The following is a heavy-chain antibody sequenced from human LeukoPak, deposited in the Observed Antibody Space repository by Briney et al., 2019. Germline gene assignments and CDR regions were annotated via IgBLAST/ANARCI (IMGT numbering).Heavy chain of an antibody. V-gene: IGHV6-1*01. CDR1: GFSVCSNSAA. J-gene: IGHJ3*02. CDR3: EREYSGSPGAFDI. Sequence: SQTLSLTCAISGFSVCSNSAAWNWIGQAPSMGLESLSSTYYRSKWYNDYAVSVKSRITINPDTSLNQFSLQLNSVTPEDTAVDYCEREYSGSPGAFDIWGQGTMVTVSS. D-gene: IGHD1-26*01. CDR2: TYYRSKWYN.